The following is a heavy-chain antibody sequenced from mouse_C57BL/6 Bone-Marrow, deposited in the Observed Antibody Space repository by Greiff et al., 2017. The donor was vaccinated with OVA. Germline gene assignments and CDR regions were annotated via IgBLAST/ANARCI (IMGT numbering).Heavy chain of an antibody. V-gene: IGHV1-54*01. D-gene: IGHD4-1*01. Sequence: QVQLQQSGAELVRPGTSVKVSCKASGYAFTNYLIELVKQRPGQGLEWIGVINPGSGGTNYNEKFKGKATLTADKSSSTAYMQLSSLTSEDSAVYFCARLANWVFYWGQGTTLTVSS. J-gene: IGHJ2*01. CDR3: ARLANWVFY. CDR2: INPGSGGT. CDR1: GYAFTNYL.